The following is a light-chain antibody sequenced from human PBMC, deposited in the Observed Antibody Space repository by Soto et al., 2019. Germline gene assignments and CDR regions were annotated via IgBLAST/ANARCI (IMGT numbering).Light chain of an antibody. Sequence: QSALTQPASMSGSPGQSITISCTGTSSDVGSYYPVSWFQQHPGKAPKLIIYEVNQRPSGVSDRFSGSKSSNTASLTISGLQAADEAEYYCCSYAGDTTFFVFGTGTKLTVL. J-gene: IGLJ1*01. V-gene: IGLV2-23*02. CDR2: EVN. CDR3: CSYAGDTTFFV. CDR1: SSDVGSYYP.